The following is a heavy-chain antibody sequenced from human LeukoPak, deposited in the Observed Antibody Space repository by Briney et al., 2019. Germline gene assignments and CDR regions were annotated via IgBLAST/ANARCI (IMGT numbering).Heavy chain of an antibody. CDR1: GFTFSSYA. CDR3: AKRDRIAVAGYYFYYMDV. V-gene: IGHV3-23*01. J-gene: IGHJ6*03. CDR2: ISGSGGST. Sequence: GGSLRLSCAASGFTFSSYAMSWVRQAPGKGLEWVSAISGSGGSTYYADSVKGRFTISRDNSKNTLYLQMNSLRAEDTAVYYCAKRDRIAVAGYYFYYMDVWGKGTTVTVSS. D-gene: IGHD6-19*01.